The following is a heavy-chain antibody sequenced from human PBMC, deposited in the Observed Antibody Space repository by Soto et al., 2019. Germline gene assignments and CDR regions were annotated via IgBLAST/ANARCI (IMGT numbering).Heavy chain of an antibody. V-gene: IGHV1-2*02. CDR2: INPNSGGT. CDR3: ARLLKGTYFDY. J-gene: IGHJ4*02. D-gene: IGHD1-1*01. CDR1: GYTFTGYY. Sequence: QVQLVQSGAEVKKPGASVKVSCKASGYTFTGYYMHWVRQAPGQGLEWMGWINPNSGGTNYAQKFQGRVTITADESTSTAYMELSSLRSEDTAVYYCARLLKGTYFDYWGQGTLVTVSS.